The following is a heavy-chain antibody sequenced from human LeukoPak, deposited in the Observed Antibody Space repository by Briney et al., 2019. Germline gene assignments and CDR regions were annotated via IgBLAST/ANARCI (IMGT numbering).Heavy chain of an antibody. V-gene: IGHV4-39*07. CDR2: IYYSGST. CDR3: ARTTEGGYSYGYFYYYYMDV. D-gene: IGHD5-18*01. J-gene: IGHJ6*03. CDR1: GGSISSNSYY. Sequence: SETLSLTCAVSGGSISSNSYYWGWIRQPPGKGLEWIASIYYSGSTYYNPSLKSRVTISVDTSKNQFSLKLSSVTAADTAVYYCARTTEGGYSYGYFYYYYMDVWGKGTTVTISS.